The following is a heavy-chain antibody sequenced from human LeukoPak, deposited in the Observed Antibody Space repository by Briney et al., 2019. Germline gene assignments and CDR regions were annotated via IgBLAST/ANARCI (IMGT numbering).Heavy chain of an antibody. D-gene: IGHD5-24*01. J-gene: IGHJ4*02. CDR2: ISPGGGTT. CDR3: AKTRDGYNGGIDY. Sequence: GGSLRLSCVVSGFSFGSEVMSWVRQAPGRGLEWVSSISPGGGTTYYADSVKGRFTISRDNSKNTLYLQMNSLRAEDTAVYYCAKTRDGYNGGIDYWGQGTLVTVSS. V-gene: IGHV3-23*01. CDR1: GFSFGSEV.